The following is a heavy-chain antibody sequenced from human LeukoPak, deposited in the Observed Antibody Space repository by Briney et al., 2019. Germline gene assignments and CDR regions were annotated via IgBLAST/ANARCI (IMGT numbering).Heavy chain of an antibody. D-gene: IGHD6-6*01. V-gene: IGHV3-21*04. CDR2: ISSSSSYI. Sequence: GGSLRLSCAASGFTFSSYSMNWVRQAPGKGLEWVSSISSSSSYIYYADSVKGRFTISRDNSKNTLYLQMNSLRAEDTAVYYCAKDPRRRVIAARTTYFDYWGQGTLVTVSS. J-gene: IGHJ4*02. CDR3: AKDPRRRVIAARTTYFDY. CDR1: GFTFSSYS.